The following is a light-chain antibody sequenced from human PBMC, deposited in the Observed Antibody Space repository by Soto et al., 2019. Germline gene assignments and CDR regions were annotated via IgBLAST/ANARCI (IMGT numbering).Light chain of an antibody. CDR2: GAS. Sequence: EIVMTQSPATLSVSLGERATLSCRASQSVSSSLAWYQQKPGQAPRLLIYGASIRATGIPDRFSGSGSGTEFTLTISSLQSEDFAVYYCQQYNNWPLTFGGGTKVDIK. CDR3: QQYNNWPLT. J-gene: IGKJ4*01. CDR1: QSVSSS. V-gene: IGKV3D-15*01.